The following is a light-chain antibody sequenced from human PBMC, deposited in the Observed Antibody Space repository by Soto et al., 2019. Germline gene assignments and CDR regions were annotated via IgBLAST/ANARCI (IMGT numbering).Light chain of an antibody. V-gene: IGKV2-24*01. CDR2: KIS. Sequence: DVVMTQSPLSLPVTLGQPASISCRSNQSLVHSDGNTYLSWLQQRPGQPPRLLIYKISNRFSGVPDRFSGSGFGTDFTLTISRLEPEDFAVYYCQQYGSSGTFGQGTKVDI. CDR3: QQYGSSGT. J-gene: IGKJ1*01. CDR1: QSLVHSDGNTY.